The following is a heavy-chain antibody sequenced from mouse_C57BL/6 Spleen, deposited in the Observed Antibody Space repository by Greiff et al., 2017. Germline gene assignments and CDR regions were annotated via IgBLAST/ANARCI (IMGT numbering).Heavy chain of an antibody. Sequence: VQLQQSGPELVKPGASVKISCKASGYSFTDYNMNWVKQSNGKSLEWIGVINPNYGTTSYNQKFKGKATLTVDQSSSTAYMQLNSLTSEDSAVYYCARGVITTVVANYWYFDVWGTGTTVTVSS. V-gene: IGHV1-39*01. J-gene: IGHJ1*03. CDR2: INPNYGTT. CDR3: ARGVITTVVANYWYFDV. CDR1: GYSFTDYN. D-gene: IGHD1-1*01.